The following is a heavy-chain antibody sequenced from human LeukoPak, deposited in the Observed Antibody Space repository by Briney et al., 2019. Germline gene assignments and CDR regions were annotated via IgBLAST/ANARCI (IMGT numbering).Heavy chain of an antibody. Sequence: PSETLSLTCTVSGGSISSYYWSWIRQPAGKGLEWIGIISYNGTTYYNPSLKRRVTISVDTSKNQFSLRLNSVTAADTAVYYCARHRRMTLFGVVMRWFDPWGQGALVTVSS. J-gene: IGHJ5*02. CDR1: GGSISSYY. CDR3: ARHRRMTLFGVVMRWFDP. V-gene: IGHV4-59*08. D-gene: IGHD3-3*01. CDR2: ISYNGTT.